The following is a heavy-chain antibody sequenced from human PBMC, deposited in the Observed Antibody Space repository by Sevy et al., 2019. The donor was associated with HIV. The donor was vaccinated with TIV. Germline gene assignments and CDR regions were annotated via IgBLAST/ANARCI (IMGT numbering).Heavy chain of an antibody. V-gene: IGHV1-8*01. CDR3: ARGPNSGRYRDYYYYYGMDV. Sequence: ASVKVSCKASGYTFTNYDINWVRQATGQGLEWMGWMSPNSGKTGYAQKFQGRVTMTRNTSISTAYMGLSSLGSEDTAVYYCARGPNSGRYRDYYYYYGMDVWGQGTAVTVSS. CDR1: GYTFTNYD. D-gene: IGHD1-26*01. CDR2: MSPNSGKT. J-gene: IGHJ6*02.